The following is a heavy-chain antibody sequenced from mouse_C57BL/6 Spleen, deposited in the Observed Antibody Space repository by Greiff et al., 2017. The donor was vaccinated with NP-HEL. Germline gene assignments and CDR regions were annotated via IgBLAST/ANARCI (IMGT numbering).Heavy chain of an antibody. CDR2: IDPSASYT. J-gene: IGHJ1*03. D-gene: IGHD1-1*01. CDR1: GYTFTSYW. CDR3: ARYSYYGSSHWYFDV. V-gene: IGHV1-69*01. Sequence: QVQLQQPGAELVMPGASVKLSCTASGYTFTSYWMHWVKQRPGQGLEWIGEIDPSASYTNYNQKFKGKSTLTVDKSSSTAYMQLSSLTSEDSAVYYCARYSYYGSSHWYFDVWGTGTTVTVSS.